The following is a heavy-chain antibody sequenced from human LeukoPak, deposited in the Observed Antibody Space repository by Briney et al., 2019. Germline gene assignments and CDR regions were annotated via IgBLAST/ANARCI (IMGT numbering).Heavy chain of an antibody. CDR2: ISGNGDSV. D-gene: IGHD6-19*01. J-gene: IGHJ4*02. V-gene: IGHV3-23*01. Sequence: TGGSLRLSCAASGFTFSSYAMSWVRQAPGEKLEWVSAISGNGDSVYYADSVKGRFAISRDNSKNTLYLQMNSLRAEDTAVYFCAKDVVGQQWPENYWGQGTLVTVSS. CDR3: AKDVVGQQWPENY. CDR1: GFTFSSYA.